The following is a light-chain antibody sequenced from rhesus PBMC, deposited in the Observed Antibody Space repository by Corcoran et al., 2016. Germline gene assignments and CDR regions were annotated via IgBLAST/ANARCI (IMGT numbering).Light chain of an antibody. CDR2: KAS. V-gene: IGKV1-22*01. CDR3: HQYSIRPFT. CDR1: QGISSW. Sequence: DIQMTQSPSSLSASVGDTVPINCRASQGISSWLAWYQQKPGNAPKLLIYKASSSQSGVPSRFSGIGSGTDFTLTISILQSEDFSTYYIHQYSIRPFTFGPGTKLDIE. J-gene: IGKJ3*01.